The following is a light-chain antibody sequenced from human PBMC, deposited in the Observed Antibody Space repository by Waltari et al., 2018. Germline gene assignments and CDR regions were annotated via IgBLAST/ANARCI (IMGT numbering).Light chain of an antibody. CDR3: SSYTGSSTWV. CDR2: DVS. Sequence: QSALTQPASVSGSPGQSITISCTGTSSDIGGYNYVSWFQKHVGKAPKLLIYDVSKRPSGVSNRFSGSKSGNTASLTISGLQAEDEADYHCSSYTGSSTWVFGGGTQLTVL. V-gene: IGLV2-14*01. J-gene: IGLJ3*02. CDR1: SSDIGGYNY.